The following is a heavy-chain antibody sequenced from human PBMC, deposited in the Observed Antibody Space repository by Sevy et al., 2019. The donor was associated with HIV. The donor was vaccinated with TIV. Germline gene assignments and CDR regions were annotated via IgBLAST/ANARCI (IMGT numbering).Heavy chain of an antibody. CDR1: GFTFSTYA. D-gene: IGHD3-10*01. CDR3: GEDWFYYYYGMDV. J-gene: IGHJ6*02. CDR2: ISDSGYST. V-gene: IGHV3-23*01. Sequence: GGSLRLSCVASGFTFSTYAMNWVRQAPGKGLEWVSVISDSGYSTNYADFVKGRFTISRDNSKNTLYLQMNSLRAEDTAVYYCGEDWFYYYYGMDVWGQGTTVTVSS.